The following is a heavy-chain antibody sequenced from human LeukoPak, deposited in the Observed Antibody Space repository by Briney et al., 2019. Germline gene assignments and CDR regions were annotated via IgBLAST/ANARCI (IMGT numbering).Heavy chain of an antibody. J-gene: IGHJ4*02. CDR1: GFTFGDHI. CDR2: VSGSGSTV. Sequence: GGSLRLSCAASGFTFGDHIMNWVRQLPGKRLEWVAYVSGSGSTVYYADSVKGRFTVSRDNGKSSLYPQMNSLRVEDTALYYCVRQFASWGQGTLVTVSS. V-gene: IGHV3-48*01. CDR3: VRQFAS.